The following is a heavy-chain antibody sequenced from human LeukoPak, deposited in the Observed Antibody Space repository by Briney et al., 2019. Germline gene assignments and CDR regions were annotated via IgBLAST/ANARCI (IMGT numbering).Heavy chain of an antibody. CDR2: IYYSGST. CDR1: GGSISNYY. CDR3: AREGNPAVPIDY. Sequence: SETLSLTCTVSGGSISNYYWSWIRQPPGKELEWIGYIYYSGSTNYNPSLKSRVTISVDTSKNQFSLKLSSVTAADTAAYYCAREGNPAVPIDYWGQGTLVTVSS. D-gene: IGHD6-25*01. V-gene: IGHV4-59*01. J-gene: IGHJ4*02.